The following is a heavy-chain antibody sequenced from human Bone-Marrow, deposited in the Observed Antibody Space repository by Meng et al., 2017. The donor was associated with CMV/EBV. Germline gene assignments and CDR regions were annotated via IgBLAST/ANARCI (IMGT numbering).Heavy chain of an antibody. J-gene: IGHJ4*02. Sequence: ASVKVSCKASGYTFTSYDINWVRQATGQGLEWMGWMNPNSGNTGYAQKFQGRVTMTRNTSISTAYMELSSLRSEDTAVYYCARFEWELLRFDYWGQGTLVTVSS. CDR2: MNPNSGNT. CDR3: ARFEWELLRFDY. CDR1: GYTFTSYD. V-gene: IGHV1-8*01. D-gene: IGHD1-26*01.